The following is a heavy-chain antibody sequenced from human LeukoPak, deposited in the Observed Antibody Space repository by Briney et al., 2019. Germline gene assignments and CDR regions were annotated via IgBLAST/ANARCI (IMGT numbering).Heavy chain of an antibody. V-gene: IGHV4-30-2*01. CDR2: IYHGGST. J-gene: IGHJ4*02. CDR3: ATGGTPDY. D-gene: IGHD1-1*01. CDR1: GGSISSGGYY. Sequence: PSQTLSLTCTVSGGSISSGGYYWSWIRQPPGKGLEWIGEIYHGGSTNYNPSLKSRATISVDKSKNQFSLRLSSVTAADTAVYYCATGGTPDYWGQGTLVTVSS.